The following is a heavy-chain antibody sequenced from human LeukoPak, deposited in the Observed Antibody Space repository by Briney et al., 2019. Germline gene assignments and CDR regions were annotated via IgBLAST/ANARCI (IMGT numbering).Heavy chain of an antibody. CDR3: ARDGGDF. CDR2: IYYSGST. D-gene: IGHD2-21*01. V-gene: IGHV4-59*11. Sequence: PSETLSLTCTVSGGSISSHYWSWIRQPPGKGLEWIGYIYYSGSTNYNPSLKSRVTISVDTSKNQSSLKLSSVTAADTAVYYCARDGGDFWGQGTLVTVSS. CDR1: GGSISSHY. J-gene: IGHJ4*02.